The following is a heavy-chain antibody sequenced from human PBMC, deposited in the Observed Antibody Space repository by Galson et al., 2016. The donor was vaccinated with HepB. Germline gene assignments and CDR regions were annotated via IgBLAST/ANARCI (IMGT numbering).Heavy chain of an antibody. CDR2: ISGVSSYI. CDR3: ASRHSGWYYFDY. Sequence: SLRLSCAVSGITFRSYTMNWVRQAPGKGLEWVSSISGVSSYIYYASSVKGRFNISRADAKNSLYLQMSSLRAEDTAVDYCASRHSGWYYFDYWGQGTLVTVSS. D-gene: IGHD6-19*01. J-gene: IGHJ4*02. CDR1: GITFRSYT. V-gene: IGHV3-21*01.